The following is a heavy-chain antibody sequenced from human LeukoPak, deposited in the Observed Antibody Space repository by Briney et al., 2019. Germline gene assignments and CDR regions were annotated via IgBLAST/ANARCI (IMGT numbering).Heavy chain of an antibody. CDR3: GKGHVPRKLSAMNS. Sequence: GGSLRLSCAASGFNFDDYAMHWIRQAPGKGLEWVSVISWDGDSAYYIDSVKGRFTVSRDNNKKSLHLQMKSLRAEDTALYYCGKGHVPRKLSAMNSWGLGTLVTVSS. CDR1: GFNFDDYA. J-gene: IGHJ5*02. V-gene: IGHV3-43D*03. CDR2: ISWDGDSA. D-gene: IGHD1-14*01.